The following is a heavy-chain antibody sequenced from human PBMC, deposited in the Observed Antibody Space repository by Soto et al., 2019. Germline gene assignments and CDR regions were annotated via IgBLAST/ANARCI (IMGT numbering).Heavy chain of an antibody. CDR1: GGSISSVDYY. V-gene: IGHV4-30-4*01. CDR3: ARGRVEVVVFDX. CDR2: IYYSGST. J-gene: IGHJ4*02. D-gene: IGHD3-22*01. Sequence: TSETLSLTCTVSGGSISSVDYYWSWIRQPPGKGLELIGYIYYSGSTYYNPSLKSRVTISVDTSKNQFSLKLSSVTAADTAVYYCARGRVEVVVFDXWGQGTRVTVSX.